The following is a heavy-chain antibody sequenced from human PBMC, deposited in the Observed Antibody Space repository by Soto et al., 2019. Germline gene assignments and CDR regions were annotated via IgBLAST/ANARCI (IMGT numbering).Heavy chain of an antibody. CDR3: ASPPGYYYDSSGSSNPYGMDV. CDR2: IIPIFGTA. V-gene: IGHV1-69*06. D-gene: IGHD3-22*01. J-gene: IGHJ6*02. Sequence: GASVKVSCKASGGTFSSYAISWVRQAPGQGLEWMGGIIPIFGTANYAQKFQGRVTITADKSTSTAYMELSSLRSEDTAVYYCASPPGYYYDSSGSSNPYGMDVWGQGTTVTVSS. CDR1: GGTFSSYA.